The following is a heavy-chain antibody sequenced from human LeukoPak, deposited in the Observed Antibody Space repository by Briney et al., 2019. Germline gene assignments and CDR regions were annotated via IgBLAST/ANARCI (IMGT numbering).Heavy chain of an antibody. CDR2: ISGDGTTT. CDR1: GFTFSSYW. CDR3: TTLERWQRQSGNY. Sequence: PGGSLRLSCAASGFTFSSYWMHWVRQAPGKGLVWVSRISGDGTTTNYADSVKGRFTISRDNTRNTLYLQMNSLATEDTAVYYCTTLERWQRQSGNYWGQGTLVTVSS. D-gene: IGHD5-24*01. J-gene: IGHJ4*02. V-gene: IGHV3-74*01.